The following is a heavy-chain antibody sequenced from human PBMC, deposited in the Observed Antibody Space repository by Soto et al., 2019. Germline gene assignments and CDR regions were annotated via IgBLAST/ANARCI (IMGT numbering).Heavy chain of an antibody. CDR1: GGSFSGYY. J-gene: IGHJ5*02. Sequence: SETLSLTCAVYGGSFSGYYWSWIRQPPGKGLEWIGEINHSGSTNYNPSLKSRVTISVDTSKNQFSLKLSSVTAADTAVYYCGRVEYYDFWSGYYGKPNWFDPWGQVTLVTVSS. CDR3: GRVEYYDFWSGYYGKPNWFDP. V-gene: IGHV4-34*01. CDR2: INHSGST. D-gene: IGHD3-3*01.